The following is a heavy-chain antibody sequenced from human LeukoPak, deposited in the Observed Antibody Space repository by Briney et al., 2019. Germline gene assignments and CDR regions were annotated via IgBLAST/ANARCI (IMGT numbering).Heavy chain of an antibody. Sequence: PGGSLRLSCAASGFTFSSYAMSWVRQAPGKGLEWVSLISGSGGSTYYADSVKGRFTISRDNLKNTLYLQMNSLRAEDTAIYYCAKHSHDGSASYYEVQLDYWGQGTLVTVSS. CDR3: AKHSHDGSASYYEVQLDY. CDR2: ISGSGGST. D-gene: IGHD3-22*01. V-gene: IGHV3-23*01. J-gene: IGHJ4*02. CDR1: GFTFSSYA.